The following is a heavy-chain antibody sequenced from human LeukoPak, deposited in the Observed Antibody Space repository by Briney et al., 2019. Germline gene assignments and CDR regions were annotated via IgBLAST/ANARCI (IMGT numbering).Heavy chain of an antibody. CDR3: LSYYYDSSGYYYEADAFDI. V-gene: IGHV5-51*01. J-gene: IGHJ3*02. D-gene: IGHD3-22*01. CDR2: IYPDDSDT. CDR1: GYTFISYW. Sequence: GESLKISCKASGYTFISYWIVWVRQMPGKGLELVGIIYPDDSDTRYGPSFQGQVTISVDKSISTAYLQWSSLKASDTAMYYCLSYYYDSSGYYYEADAFDIWGQGTMVTVSS.